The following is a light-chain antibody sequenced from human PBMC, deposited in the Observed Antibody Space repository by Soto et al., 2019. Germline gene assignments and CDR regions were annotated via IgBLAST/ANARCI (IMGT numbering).Light chain of an antibody. J-gene: IGKJ4*01. CDR2: GAS. CDR3: QQDNNWPLT. V-gene: IGKV3-15*01. CDR1: QSISSN. Sequence: EIVMTQSPATLSVSPGERATLSCRAGQSISSNLAWYQQKPGQAPRLLIYGASTGATGIPARFSGRGSGTEFPLILSSLQSEDFAVYYCQQDNNWPLTFGGGTKVEIK.